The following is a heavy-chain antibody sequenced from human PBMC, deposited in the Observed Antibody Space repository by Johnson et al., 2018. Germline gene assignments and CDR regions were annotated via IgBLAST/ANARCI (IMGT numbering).Heavy chain of an antibody. CDR1: GFTFSTSG. CDR3: AKARFFGVVIKTGGTLDY. CDR2: ISYDGNKK. J-gene: IGHJ4*02. D-gene: IGHD3-3*01. Sequence: QVQLVQSGGGVVQXGRSXRLXCAASGFTFSTSGMHWVRQAPGKGLEWLAVISYDGNKKYYADSVKGRFTISSDNSTSTLFLHMNNLRAEETAVYFCAKARFFGVVIKTGGTLDYWGQGTLVTVSS. V-gene: IGHV3-30*18.